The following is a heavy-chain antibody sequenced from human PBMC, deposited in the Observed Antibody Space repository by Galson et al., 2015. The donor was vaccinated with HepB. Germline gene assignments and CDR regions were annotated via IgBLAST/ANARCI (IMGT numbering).Heavy chain of an antibody. V-gene: IGHV3-23*01. D-gene: IGHD3-3*01. CDR3: AKLPHYDFWSGYSFDY. CDR1: GFTFSSYA. J-gene: IGHJ4*02. CDR2: ISGSGGST. Sequence: SLRLSCAASGFTFSSYAMSWVRQAPGKGLEWVSAISGSGGSTYYADSVKGRFTISRDNSKNTLYLQMNSLRAEDTAVYYCAKLPHYDFWSGYSFDYWGQGTLVTVSS.